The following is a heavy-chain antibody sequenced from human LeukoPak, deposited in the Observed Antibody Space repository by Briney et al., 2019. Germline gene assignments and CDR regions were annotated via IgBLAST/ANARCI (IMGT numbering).Heavy chain of an antibody. D-gene: IGHD1-14*01. CDR1: GYTFNNFY. CDR2: INGNDGST. Sequence: ASVTASCTASGYTFNNFYIHWVRQAPGQGPEWMGWINGNDGSTQYAQKFQGRVTMTRVTAISTVYMDLSGLRPDDTAIYYCARDEGSTYNQLDYWGQGTLVTVSS. CDR3: ARDEGSTYNQLDY. J-gene: IGHJ4*02. V-gene: IGHV1-2*02.